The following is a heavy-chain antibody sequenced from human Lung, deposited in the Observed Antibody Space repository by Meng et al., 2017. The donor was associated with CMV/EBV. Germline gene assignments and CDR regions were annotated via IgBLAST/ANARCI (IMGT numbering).Heavy chain of an antibody. CDR1: GFSFSDYRMG. CDR2: IFSNDER. V-gene: IGHV2-26*01. Sequence: SGXXLVXPTETLTLPCTVPGFSFSDYRMGVSWIRQTPGKALEWLAHIFSNDERSYNTSLKSRLTISQDTSKSQVVLLMTNMDPVDTATYFCARIIRSRADDHYYMDVWXPGTTVTVSS. CDR3: ARIIRSRADDHYYMDV. J-gene: IGHJ6*02. D-gene: IGHD4-17*01.